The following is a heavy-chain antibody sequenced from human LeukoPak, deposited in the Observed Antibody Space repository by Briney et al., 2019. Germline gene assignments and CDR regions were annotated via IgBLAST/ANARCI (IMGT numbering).Heavy chain of an antibody. J-gene: IGHJ4*02. CDR3: AKAVGRISWSFDY. Sequence: GGSLRLSCEASGFTFNTYAMHWVRQPPGKGLEWVALISYDGSDKIYTHSVKGRFTISRDNSESTLYLQMDSLRGDDAAVYYCAKAVGRISWSFDYWGQGALVTVSS. V-gene: IGHV3-30*18. CDR2: ISYDGSDK. CDR1: GFTFNTYA. D-gene: IGHD6-13*01.